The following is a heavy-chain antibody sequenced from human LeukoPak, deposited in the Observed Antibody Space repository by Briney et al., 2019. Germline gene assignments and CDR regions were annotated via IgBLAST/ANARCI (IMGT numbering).Heavy chain of an antibody. CDR1: GGSISSYY. Sequence: SETLSLTCTVSGGSISSYYWSWIRQPPGKGLEWIGYIYYSGSTNYNPSLKSRVTISVDTSKNQFSLKLNSVTAADTAVYYCARIRGSSVQPFDPWGQGTLVTVSS. CDR3: ARIRGSSVQPFDP. CDR2: IYYSGST. J-gene: IGHJ5*02. D-gene: IGHD6-19*01. V-gene: IGHV4-59*08.